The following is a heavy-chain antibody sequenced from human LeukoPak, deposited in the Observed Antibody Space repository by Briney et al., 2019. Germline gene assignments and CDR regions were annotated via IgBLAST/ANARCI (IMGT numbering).Heavy chain of an antibody. J-gene: IGHJ4*02. CDR2: IYTSGST. V-gene: IGHV4-61*02. CDR1: GGSISSGSYY. D-gene: IGHD3-22*01. Sequence: SQTLSLTSTVSGGSISSGSYYWSWIRQPAGTGLEWIGRIYTSGSTNYNPSLKSRVTISVDTSKNEFSLKLSSGTAADTAVYYCPRGTIYDSSGYYYWGQGPLVTVSS. CDR3: PRGTIYDSSGYYY.